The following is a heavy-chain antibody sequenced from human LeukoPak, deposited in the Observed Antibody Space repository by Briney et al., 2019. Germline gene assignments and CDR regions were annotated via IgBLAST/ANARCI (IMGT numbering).Heavy chain of an antibody. J-gene: IGHJ4*02. CDR3: ARVWHCTSTSCYDY. V-gene: IGHV3-48*02. CDR2: ISSSSGTI. CDR1: GFTFSSYS. Sequence: GGSLRLSCAASGFTFSSYSMNWVRQAPGKGLEWVSYISSSSGTIYYADSVRGRFTISRDNGKNSLYLQMNSLRDEDTAVYYCARVWHCTSTSCYDYWGQGTLVTVSS. D-gene: IGHD2-2*01.